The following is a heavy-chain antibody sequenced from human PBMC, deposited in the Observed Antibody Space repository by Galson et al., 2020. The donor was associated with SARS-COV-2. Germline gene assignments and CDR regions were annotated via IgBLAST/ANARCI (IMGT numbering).Heavy chain of an antibody. J-gene: IGHJ4*02. V-gene: IGHV3-30*18. CDR3: AKSEGYYGGNSFGDY. D-gene: IGHD4-17*01. Sequence: GGSLRLSCAASGFTLSSYGMHWVRQAPGKGLEWVAVISYDGSNKYYADSVKGRFTISRDNSKNTLYLQMNSLRAEDTAVYYCAKSEGYYGGNSFGDYWGQGTLVTVSS. CDR2: ISYDGSNK. CDR1: GFTLSSYG.